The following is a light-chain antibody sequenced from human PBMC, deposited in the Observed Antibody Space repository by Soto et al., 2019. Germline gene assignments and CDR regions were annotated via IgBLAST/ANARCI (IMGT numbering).Light chain of an antibody. Sequence: QWSLSQPASVSGSPGQSVTISCTGTSSDVGGYQYVTWYQQHPGKAPKLMIYEVSNRPSGVSNRFSGSKSGNTASLTISGLQAEDEADYYCSSYTSSRTLLYVFGTGTKVTVL. CDR3: SSYTSSRTLLYV. CDR2: EVS. J-gene: IGLJ1*01. CDR1: SSDVGGYQY. V-gene: IGLV2-14*01.